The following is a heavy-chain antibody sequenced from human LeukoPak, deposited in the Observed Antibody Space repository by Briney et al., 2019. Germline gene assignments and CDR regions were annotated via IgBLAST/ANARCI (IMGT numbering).Heavy chain of an antibody. Sequence: SETLSLTCAVSGYSINSGYYWGWIRQPPGKGLEWIGSIYHSGSTYYNPSLKSRVTISVDTSKNQFSLKLSSVIAADTAVYYCARAASIAVASPGTFDYWGQGTLVTVSS. J-gene: IGHJ4*02. CDR2: IYHSGST. V-gene: IGHV4-38-2*01. CDR1: GYSINSGYY. CDR3: ARAASIAVASPGTFDY. D-gene: IGHD6-19*01.